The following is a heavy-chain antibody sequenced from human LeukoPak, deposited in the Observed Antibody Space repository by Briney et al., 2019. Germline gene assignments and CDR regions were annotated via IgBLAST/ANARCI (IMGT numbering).Heavy chain of an antibody. CDR1: GGSISSYY. CDR3: ARDAYYYDSSGSTRYFQH. V-gene: IGHV4-59*12. J-gene: IGHJ1*01. Sequence: TSETLSLTCTVSGGSISSYYWSWIRQPPGKGLEWIGYIYYSGSTNYNPSLKSRVTMSVDTSKNQFSLKLSSVTAADTAVYYCARDAYYYDSSGSTRYFQHWGQGTLVTVPS. D-gene: IGHD3-22*01. CDR2: IYYSGST.